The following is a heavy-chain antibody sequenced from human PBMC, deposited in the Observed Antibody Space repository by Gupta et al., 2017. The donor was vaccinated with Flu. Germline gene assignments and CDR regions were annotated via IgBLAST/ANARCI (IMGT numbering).Heavy chain of an antibody. J-gene: IGHJ4*02. D-gene: IGHD5-12*01. CDR3: AKVGGDEYGYETYFDY. CDR2: TSGSGSGS. Sequence: APGKGLEWVSGTSGSGSGSYYTDSVKGRFTISRDNSKNTLFLEMNSLRVEDTAVYFCAKVGGDEYGYETYFDYWGQGTLVTVSS. V-gene: IGHV3-23*01.